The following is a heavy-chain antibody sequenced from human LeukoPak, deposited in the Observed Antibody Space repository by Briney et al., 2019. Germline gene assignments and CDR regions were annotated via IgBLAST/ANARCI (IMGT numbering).Heavy chain of an antibody. CDR3: ARARLLWLGELSNWFDP. J-gene: IGHJ5*02. V-gene: IGHV1-8*01. CDR2: MNPNSGNT. Sequence: ASVKVSCKASGYTFTSYDINWVRQATGQGLEWMGWMNPNSGNTGYAQKFQGRVTMTRNTSISTAYMELSSLRSEGTAVYYCARARLLWLGELSNWFDPWGQGTLVTVSS. D-gene: IGHD3-10*01. CDR1: GYTFTSYD.